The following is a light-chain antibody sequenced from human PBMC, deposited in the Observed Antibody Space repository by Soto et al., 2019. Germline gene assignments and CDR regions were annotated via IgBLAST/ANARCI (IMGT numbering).Light chain of an antibody. CDR2: GAS. CDR3: QQYGSSPWT. V-gene: IGKV3-20*01. CDR1: QSVSSSY. J-gene: IGKJ1*01. Sequence: EVMLSLSPGTLSLSQGERATLSCRSSQSVSSSYLAWYQQKPGQAPRLLIYGASSRATGIPDRFSGSGSGTNFTLTISRLEPEDFAVYYCQQYGSSPWTFGQGTMVDIK.